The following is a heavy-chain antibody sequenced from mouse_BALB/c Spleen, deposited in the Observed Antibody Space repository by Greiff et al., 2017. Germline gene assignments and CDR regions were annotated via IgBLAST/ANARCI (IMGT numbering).Heavy chain of an antibody. CDR2: INPSNGGT. CDR1: GYTFTSYW. J-gene: IGHJ1*01. D-gene: IGHD2-1*01. Sequence: QVQLQQPGAELVRPGVSVKLSCTASGYTFTSYWMPWIQQRPEQGLERIGEINPSNGGTNYNEKFKSKATLTVDKSSSTAYMQLSSLTSEDSAVYYCARRIYYGNYEGYFDVWGAGTTVTVSS. CDR3: ARRIYYGNYEGYFDV. V-gene: IGHV1S81*02.